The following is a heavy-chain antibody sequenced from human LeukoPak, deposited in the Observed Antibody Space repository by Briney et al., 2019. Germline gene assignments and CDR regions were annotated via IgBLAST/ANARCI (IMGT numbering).Heavy chain of an antibody. V-gene: IGHV3-23*01. CDR2: ISGSGGST. J-gene: IGHJ4*02. Sequence: PGGSLRLSCAASGFTFSSYAMSWVRQAPGKGLEWVSAISGSGGSTYYADSVKGRFTISRDNAKNSLYLQMNSLRAEDTAVYYCARDVGYYDFWSGYLYYFDYWGQGTLVTVSS. CDR3: ARDVGYYDFWSGYLYYFDY. CDR1: GFTFSSYA. D-gene: IGHD3-3*01.